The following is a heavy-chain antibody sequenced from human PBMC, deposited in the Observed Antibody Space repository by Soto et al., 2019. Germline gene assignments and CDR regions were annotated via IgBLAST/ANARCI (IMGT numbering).Heavy chain of an antibody. J-gene: IGHJ4*02. CDR3: ARDRGSGRY. D-gene: IGHD2-8*02. Sequence: GGSRRLSCVTSGLTFSNYWLSWVRQAPGKGLEWVANINQAGNKKYYVDSVKGRFTISRDNAKNSLYLQMNSLKAEDTAVYYCARDRGSGRYWGEGTLVTVAP. CDR2: INQAGNKK. CDR1: GLTFSNYW. V-gene: IGHV3-7*05.